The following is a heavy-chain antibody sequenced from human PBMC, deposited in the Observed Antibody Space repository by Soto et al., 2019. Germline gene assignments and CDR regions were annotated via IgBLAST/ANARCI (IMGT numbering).Heavy chain of an antibody. D-gene: IGHD4-17*01. CDR3: TPSYGYYYGMDV. V-gene: IGHV3-15*07. CDR1: GFTFSNAW. J-gene: IGHJ6*02. CDR2: IKSKTDGGTT. Sequence: GGSLRLSCAASGFTFSNAWMNWVRQAPGKGLEWVGRIKSKTDGGTTDYAAPVKGRFTISRDDSKNTLYLQMNSLKTEDTAVYYCTPSYGYYYGMDVWGQGTTVTVSS.